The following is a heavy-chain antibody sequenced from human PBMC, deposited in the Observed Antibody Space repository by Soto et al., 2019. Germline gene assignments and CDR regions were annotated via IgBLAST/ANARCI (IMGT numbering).Heavy chain of an antibody. V-gene: IGHV3-23*01. CDR3: GKQKDWGAPFYAALAV. Sequence: GGSLRLSCATSGFTFSSYAMSWVRQTPGERLEWVSYIGAGGDRTYYADSVKGRLTISRDSSKNTLYLQMNDLRAEDTAIYYWGKQKDWGAPFYAALAVWGQGTTVTVSS. J-gene: IGHJ6*02. CDR2: IGAGGDRT. CDR1: GFTFSSYA. D-gene: IGHD7-27*01.